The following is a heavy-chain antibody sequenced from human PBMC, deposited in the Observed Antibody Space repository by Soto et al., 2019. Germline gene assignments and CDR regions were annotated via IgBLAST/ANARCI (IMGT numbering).Heavy chain of an antibody. V-gene: IGHV2-5*02. J-gene: IGHJ5*02. CDR2: IYWDDGK. Sequence: QITLKESGPTLVKPTQTLTLTCTFSGFSLTTNGVNVGWIRQPPGKALEWLALIYWDDGKRYSPSLKSRLTIAKDTSKNQVVLTLTNVDPVDTATYYCVHRRDYCIDPWGQGTLVTVSS. D-gene: IGHD4-4*01. CDR3: VHRRDYCIDP. CDR1: GFSLTTNGVN.